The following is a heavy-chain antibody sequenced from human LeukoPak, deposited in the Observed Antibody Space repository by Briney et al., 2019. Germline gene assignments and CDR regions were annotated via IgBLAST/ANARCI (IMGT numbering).Heavy chain of an antibody. D-gene: IGHD4-23*01. CDR1: GGSFSGYY. J-gene: IGHJ4*02. V-gene: IGHV4-34*01. CDR2: INHSGST. CDR3: ARVGTTVAFDY. Sequence: SETLSLTCAVYGGSFSGYYWSWIRQPPGKGLEWIGEINHSGSTNYNPSLKSRVTISVDTSKNQFSLKLSSVTAADTAVYYCARVGTTVAFDYWGQGTLVTVSS.